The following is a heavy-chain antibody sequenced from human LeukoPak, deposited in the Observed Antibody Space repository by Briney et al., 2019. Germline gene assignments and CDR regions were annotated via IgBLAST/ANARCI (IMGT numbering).Heavy chain of an antibody. D-gene: IGHD3-3*01. CDR1: GYTFTSYD. CDR2: MNPNSGNT. CDR3: ARGLPDFWSGYYRRWFDP. V-gene: IGHV1-8*01. Sequence: ASVKVSCKASGYTFTSYDINWVRQATGQGLEWMGWMNPNSGNTGYAQKFQGRVTTTRNTSISTAYMELSSLRSEDTAVYYCARGLPDFWSGYYRRWFDPWGQGTLVTVSS. J-gene: IGHJ5*02.